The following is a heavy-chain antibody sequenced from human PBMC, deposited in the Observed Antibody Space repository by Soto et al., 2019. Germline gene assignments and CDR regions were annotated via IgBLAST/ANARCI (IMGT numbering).Heavy chain of an antibody. CDR3: AREGALKPFSS. CDR2: ISGTSVYI. J-gene: IGHJ5*02. V-gene: IGHV3-21*01. Sequence: GGSLRLSCVASGFTFINYNMNWVRQAPGKGLEWVSHISGTSVYIHYADSVKGRFTISRDNAKNSVYLQMDSLRVEDTAVYYCAREGALKPFSSWGQGALVTVSS. CDR1: GFTFINYN.